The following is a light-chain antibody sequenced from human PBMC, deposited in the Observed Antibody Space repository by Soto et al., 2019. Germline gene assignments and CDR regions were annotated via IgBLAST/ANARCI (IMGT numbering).Light chain of an antibody. CDR2: DVS. J-gene: IGLJ2*01. CDR1: SSDIGAFNY. V-gene: IGLV2-14*03. Sequence: QSVLAQPASVSGSPGQSITISCTGTSSDIGAFNYVSWYQQHTGDAPKLLIFDVSDRPSGISVRFSASKSGNTASLTISGLQTEDEAHYFCSSDAATNTVLFGGGTKLTVL. CDR3: SSDAATNTVL.